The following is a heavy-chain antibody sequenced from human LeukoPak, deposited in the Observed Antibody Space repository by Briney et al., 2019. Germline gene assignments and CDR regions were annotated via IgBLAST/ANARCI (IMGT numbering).Heavy chain of an antibody. V-gene: IGHV1-69*02. CDR1: GGTFSSYT. CDR2: IIPILGIA. D-gene: IGHD3-3*01. J-gene: IGHJ4*02. CDR3: ARGSDDFWSGYYT. Sequence: ASVKVSCKASGGTFSSYTISWVRQAPGQGLEWMGRIIPILGIANYAQKFQGRVTITADKSTSTAHMELSSLRPYDPAVYYCARGSDDFWSGYYTWGQGTLVTVSS.